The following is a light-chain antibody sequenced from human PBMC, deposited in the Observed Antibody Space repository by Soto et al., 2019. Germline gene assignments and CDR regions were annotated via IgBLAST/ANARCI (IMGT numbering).Light chain of an antibody. Sequence: GVKGTSICLAGRHITNNINWYQQKPGKAPKLLIYDVSKLEAGVPSRFSGSGSGTDFTLTISSFQPEQIATYDGQEWDKRSFSFG. CDR1: RHITNN. CDR2: DVS. J-gene: IGKJ3*01. V-gene: IGKV1-33*01. CDR3: QEWDKRSFS.